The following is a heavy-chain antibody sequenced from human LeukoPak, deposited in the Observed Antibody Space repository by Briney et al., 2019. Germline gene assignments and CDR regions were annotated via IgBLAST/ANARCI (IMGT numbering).Heavy chain of an antibody. CDR2: IYYSGST. Sequence: SETLSLTCTVSGGSISNYYWSWIRQPPGKGLEWIGYIYYSGSTNYNPSLKSRVTISVDTSKNQFSLKLSSVTAADTAVYYCARGARSGYYSYNWFDPWGQGTLVTVSS. D-gene: IGHD3-3*01. V-gene: IGHV4-59*01. CDR1: GGSISNYY. CDR3: ARGARSGYYSYNWFDP. J-gene: IGHJ5*02.